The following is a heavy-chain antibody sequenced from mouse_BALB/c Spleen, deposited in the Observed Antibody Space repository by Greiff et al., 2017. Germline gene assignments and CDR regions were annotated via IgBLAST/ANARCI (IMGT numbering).Heavy chain of an antibody. Sequence: DVHLVESGGGLVKPGGSLKLSCAASGFTFSSYAMSWVRQTPEKRLEWVASISSGGSTYYPDSVKGRFTISRDNARNILYLQMSSLRSEDTAMYYCARDLGGAMDYWGQGTSVTVSS. CDR1: GFTFSSYA. V-gene: IGHV5-6-5*01. CDR2: ISSGGST. CDR3: ARDLGGAMDY. J-gene: IGHJ4*01.